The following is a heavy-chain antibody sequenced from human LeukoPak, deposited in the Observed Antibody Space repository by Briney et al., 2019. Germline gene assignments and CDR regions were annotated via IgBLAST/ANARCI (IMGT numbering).Heavy chain of an antibody. CDR2: IIPIIGTA. CDR1: VGTFSSYA. CDR3: ARGRYCSGGSCYPAIDYYYGMDV. J-gene: IGHJ6*02. Sequence: SVKVSCKASVGTFSSYAISWVRQAPGQGLEWMGGIIPIIGTANYAQKFQGRVTITADESTSTAYMELSSLRSEDTAVYYCARGRYCSGGSCYPAIDYYYGMDVWGQGTTVTVSS. D-gene: IGHD2-15*01. V-gene: IGHV1-69*13.